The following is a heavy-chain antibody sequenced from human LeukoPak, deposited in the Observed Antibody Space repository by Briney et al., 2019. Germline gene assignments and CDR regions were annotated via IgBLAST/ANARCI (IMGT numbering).Heavy chain of an antibody. CDR1: GGSINSYY. D-gene: IGHD3-10*01. J-gene: IGHJ4*02. V-gene: IGHV4-59*08. Sequence: SETLSLTCTVSGGSINSYYWNWIRQPPGKGLELIGYIYYSGSTNYNPSLKSRVTISVDTSKNQFSLKLSSVTAADTAVYYCARMEGHGGSGSYYRPTPYYFDYWGQGTLVTVSS. CDR3: ARMEGHGGSGSYYRPTPYYFDY. CDR2: IYYSGST.